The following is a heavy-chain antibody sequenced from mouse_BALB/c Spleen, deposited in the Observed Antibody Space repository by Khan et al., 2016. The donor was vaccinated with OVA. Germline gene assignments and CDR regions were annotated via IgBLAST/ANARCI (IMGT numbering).Heavy chain of an antibody. D-gene: IGHD1-1*01. CDR2: ITPYNGFT. J-gene: IGHJ3*01. V-gene: IGHV1S135*01. CDR1: GYSFTDYT. CDR3: VRGNYYGSNSWFPY. Sequence: VQLQQSGPELVKPGASMKISCKTSGYSFTDYTMNWVKQSHGKNLEWIGLITPYNGFTNYNQEFKAKATLPVDKSSSTASMELHSLTSGDSAVYYCVRGNYYGSNSWFPYWGQGTLVTVSS.